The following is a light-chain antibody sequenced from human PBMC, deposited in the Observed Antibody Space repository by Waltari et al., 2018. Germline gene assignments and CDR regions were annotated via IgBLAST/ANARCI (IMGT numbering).Light chain of an antibody. CDR3: SSYAGRNNLGV. J-gene: IGLJ3*02. Sequence: QSALTQPPSASGSPGQSVTISCTGTSSDVGGSHYVSWYQQHPGEAPKLMIYEVSKRPSGVPGRFSGSKSGNTASLTVSGLQAEDEADYYCSSYAGRNNLGVFGGGTKLTVL. CDR1: SSDVGGSHY. CDR2: EVS. V-gene: IGLV2-8*01.